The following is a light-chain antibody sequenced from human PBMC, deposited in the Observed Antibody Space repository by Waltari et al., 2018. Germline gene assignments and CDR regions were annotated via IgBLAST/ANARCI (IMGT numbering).Light chain of an antibody. J-gene: IGLJ2*01. CDR2: DVT. CDR3: SSYTSNNTPVV. V-gene: IGLV2-14*03. Sequence: QSALTQPASVSGSPGQSITISFTATRGYHYVTLYQQHPGKAPKLMIYDVTNRPSGVSNRFSGSKSGNTASLTISGLRAEDEADYYCSSYTSNNTPVVFGGGTMVTVL. CDR1: RGYHY.